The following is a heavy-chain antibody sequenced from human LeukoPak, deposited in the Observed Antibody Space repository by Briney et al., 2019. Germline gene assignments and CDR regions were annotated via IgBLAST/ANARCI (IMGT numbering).Heavy chain of an antibody. CDR1: GFTFSSYA. J-gene: IGHJ4*02. CDR2: ISGSGGSA. D-gene: IGHD3-22*01. V-gene: IGHV3-23*01. CDR3: AKVTYYYDSSGYSAGTFDY. Sequence: PGGSLRLSCAASGFTFSSYAISWVRQAPGKGLEWVSAISGSGGSAYYADSVKGRFTISRDNSKNTLYLQMNSLRAEDTAVYYCAKVTYYYDSSGYSAGTFDYWGQGTLVTVSS.